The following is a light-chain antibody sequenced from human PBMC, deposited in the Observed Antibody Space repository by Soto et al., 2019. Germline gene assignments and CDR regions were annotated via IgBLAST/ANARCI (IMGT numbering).Light chain of an antibody. Sequence: EIVVTQSPATLSLAAGERATLSCRASQSVSSYLAWYQQKPGQAPRLLIYDASNRATGIPARFSGSGSGTDFTLTISSLEPEDFAVYYCQQRSTLPSLTFAGGTKVDIK. CDR2: DAS. V-gene: IGKV3-11*01. CDR3: QQRSTLPSLT. CDR1: QSVSSY. J-gene: IGKJ4*01.